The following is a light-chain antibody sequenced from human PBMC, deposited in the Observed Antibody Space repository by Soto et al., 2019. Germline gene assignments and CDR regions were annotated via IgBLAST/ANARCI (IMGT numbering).Light chain of an antibody. Sequence: DIQMTQSPSTLSSSLGDRVCIISRASQTISSWLAWYQQKTGKAPKILIYKASTLKSGVPSRFRGSGSGTEFTLTISSLQPDDFATYYCQHYNSYSEAFGQGTKVDIK. CDR3: QHYNSYSEA. CDR2: KAS. V-gene: IGKV1-5*03. CDR1: QTISSW. J-gene: IGKJ1*01.